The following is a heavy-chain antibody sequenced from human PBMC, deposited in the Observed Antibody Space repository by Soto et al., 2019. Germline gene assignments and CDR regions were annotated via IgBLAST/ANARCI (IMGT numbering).Heavy chain of an antibody. J-gene: IGHJ5*02. Sequence: PPDTLSLTCTVSGCSISSYYWSWIRQPPGKGLEWIGYIYYSGSTNYNPSLKSRVTISVDTSKNQFYLKLSSVTAADTAVYYCASVGPSRPALGARRWFPPWGRGTLVFVS. CDR2: IYYSGST. CDR3: ASVGPSRPALGARRWFPP. CDR1: GCSISSYY. V-gene: IGHV4-59*07. D-gene: IGHD1-26*01.